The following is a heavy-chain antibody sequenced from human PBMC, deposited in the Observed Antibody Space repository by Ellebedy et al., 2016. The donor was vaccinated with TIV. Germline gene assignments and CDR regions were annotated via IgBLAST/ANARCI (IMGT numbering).Heavy chain of an antibody. CDR3: ARVDRASPFDY. D-gene: IGHD3-16*02. Sequence: SETLSLXCTVSGGSISSYYWSWIRQPPGKGLEWIGYIYYSGSTNYNPSLKSRVTISVDTSKNQFSLKLSSVTAADTAVYYCARVDRASPFDYWGQGTLVTVSS. V-gene: IGHV4-59*01. J-gene: IGHJ4*02. CDR1: GGSISSYY. CDR2: IYYSGST.